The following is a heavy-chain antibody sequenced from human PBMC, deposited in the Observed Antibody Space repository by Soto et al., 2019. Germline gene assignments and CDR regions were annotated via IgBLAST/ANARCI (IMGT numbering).Heavy chain of an antibody. D-gene: IGHD1-26*01. CDR1: GVTFSTYA. V-gene: IGHV1-69*06. J-gene: IGHJ5*02. CDR2: IIPIFGTT. Sequence: QVQLVQSGAGVKKPGSSVKVSCKASGVTFSTYAISWVRQAPGQGLEWMGGIIPIFGTTNYAQKFQGRVRITADKSTTTAYMELSSLGSDDTAVYYCARYPREYSGNFEGWFDPWGQGTLDTVSS. CDR3: ARYPREYSGNFEGWFDP.